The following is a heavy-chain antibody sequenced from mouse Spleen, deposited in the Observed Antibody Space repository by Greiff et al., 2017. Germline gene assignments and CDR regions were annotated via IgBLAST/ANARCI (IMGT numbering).Heavy chain of an antibody. CDR1: GYTFTDYE. V-gene: IGHV1-15*01. D-gene: IGHD2-3*01. Sequence: QVQLKESGAELVRPGASVTLSCKASGYTFTDYEMHWVKQTPVHGLEWIGAIDPETGGTAYNQKFKGKAILTADKSSSTAYMELRSLTSEDSAVYYCTRSEPDGYYWYFDVWGTGTTVTVSS. CDR2: IDPETGGT. J-gene: IGHJ1*03. CDR3: TRSEPDGYYWYFDV.